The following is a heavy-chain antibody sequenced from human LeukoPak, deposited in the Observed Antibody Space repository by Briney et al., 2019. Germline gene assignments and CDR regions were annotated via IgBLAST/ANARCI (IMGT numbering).Heavy chain of an antibody. CDR2: INPNSGGT. CDR3: ARRSTFRAFDI. J-gene: IGHJ3*02. D-gene: IGHD5/OR15-5a*01. Sequence: ASVKVSCKAYGYTFISNYLNWVRQAPGQGLEWMGWINPNSGGTNYAQKFQGRVTMTRDTSISTAYMELSRLRSDDTAVYYCARRSTFRAFDIWGQGTMVTVSS. V-gene: IGHV1-2*02. CDR1: GYTFISNY.